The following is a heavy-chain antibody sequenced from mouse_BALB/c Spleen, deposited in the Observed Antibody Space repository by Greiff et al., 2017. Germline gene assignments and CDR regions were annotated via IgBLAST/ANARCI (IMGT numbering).Heavy chain of an antibody. CDR1: GSNIKDYY. D-gene: IGHD2-1*01. CDR2: IDPENGNT. CDR3: ASLIYYPYAMDY. V-gene: IGHV14-1*02. J-gene: IGHJ4*01. Sequence: VQLQQSGAELVRPGALVKLSCKASGSNIKDYYMHWVKQRPEQGLEWIGWIDPENGNTIYDPKFQGKASITADTSSNTAYLQLSSLTSEDTAVYYCASLIYYPYAMDYWGQGTSVTVSS.